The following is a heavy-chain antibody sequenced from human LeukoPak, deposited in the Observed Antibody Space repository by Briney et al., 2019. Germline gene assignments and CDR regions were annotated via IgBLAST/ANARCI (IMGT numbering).Heavy chain of an antibody. CDR3: AKTGKGAVAGHFDY. J-gene: IGHJ4*02. CDR2: ISWNSGSI. CDR1: GFTFDDYA. Sequence: PGGSLRLSCAASGFTFDDYAMHWVRQAPGKGLEWVSGISWNSGSIGYADSVKGRFTISRDNAKNSLYLQMNSLRAEDTALYYCAKTGKGAVAGHFDYWGQGTLVTVSS. V-gene: IGHV3-9*01. D-gene: IGHD6-19*01.